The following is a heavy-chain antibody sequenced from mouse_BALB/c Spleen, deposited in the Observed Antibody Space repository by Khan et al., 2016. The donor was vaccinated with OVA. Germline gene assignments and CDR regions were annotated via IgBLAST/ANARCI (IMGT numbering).Heavy chain of an antibody. Sequence: EVQLQQSGPELVKPGASVKMSCKASGYTFTSYVMHWVKQKPGQGLEWIGYINPYNDYTNFNEKFKGKATLTSDKSSSTAYMELSSLTSEDSAVYYCASGVLGLQTWFAYWGQGTLVTVSA. CDR2: INPYNDYT. D-gene: IGHD3-1*01. CDR3: ASGVLGLQTWFAY. J-gene: IGHJ3*01. V-gene: IGHV1S136*01. CDR1: GYTFTSYV.